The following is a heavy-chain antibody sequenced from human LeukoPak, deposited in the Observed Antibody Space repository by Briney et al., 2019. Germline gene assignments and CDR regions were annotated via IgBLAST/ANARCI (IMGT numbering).Heavy chain of an antibody. CDR3: VRFALSSSLDH. V-gene: IGHV5-51*01. J-gene: IGHJ5*02. CDR2: IYPGYSDA. CDR1: GYRLTSNW. Sequence: GESLKISCKISGYRLTSNWIGWVRQVPGKGLEWMGLIYPGYSDAKYSPSFQGQVTFSVDASISTAYLQLSGLRASDTAIYYCVRFALSSSLDHWGQGTLVAVSS. D-gene: IGHD6-13*01.